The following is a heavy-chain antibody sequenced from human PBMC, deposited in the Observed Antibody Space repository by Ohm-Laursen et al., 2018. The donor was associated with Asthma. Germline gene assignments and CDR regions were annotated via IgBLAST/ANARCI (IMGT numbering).Heavy chain of an antibody. CDR1: GFTFSSFG. V-gene: IGHV3-30*03. CDR3: ARDVMEWYLPAFDF. D-gene: IGHD3-3*01. J-gene: IGHJ4*02. CDR2: ISCDGSDK. Sequence: SLRLSCTAFGFTFSSFGMYWVRQAPGKGLEWLAVISCDGSDKKYADSVNGRFTVSRDDSKNTLYLQMNGLRPDDTAVYYCARDVMEWYLPAFDFWGQGTLVTVSS.